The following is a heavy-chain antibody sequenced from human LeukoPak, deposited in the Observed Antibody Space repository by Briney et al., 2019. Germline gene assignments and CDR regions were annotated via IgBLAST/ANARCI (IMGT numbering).Heavy chain of an antibody. D-gene: IGHD2-21*01. V-gene: IGHV1-69*01. J-gene: IGHJ6*02. CDR1: GGTFSSYA. CDR2: IIPIFGTA. CDR3: ALRGCCGDVYCNPRGICGGYYYGMDV. Sequence: GASVTVSCKASGGTFSSYAISWVRQAPGQGLEWMGGIIPIFGTANYAQKFQGRVMITADEPTRTVYMELSSLRFEDTAVYYCALRGCCGDVYCNPRGICGGYYYGMDVWGQGTTVTVSS.